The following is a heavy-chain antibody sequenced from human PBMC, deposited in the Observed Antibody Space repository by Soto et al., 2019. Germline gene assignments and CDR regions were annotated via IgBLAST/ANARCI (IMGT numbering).Heavy chain of an antibody. CDR1: GYTFTGYY. CDR2: INPNSGGT. V-gene: IGHV1-2*04. J-gene: IGHJ3*02. Sequence: ASVKVSCKASGYTFTGYYMHWVRQAPGQGLEWMGWINPNSGGTNYAQKFQGWVTMTRDTSISTAYMELSRLRSDDTAVYYCARELILGGDSSSPVYDAFDIWGQGTMVNVS. CDR3: ARELILGGDSSSPVYDAFDI. D-gene: IGHD6-6*01.